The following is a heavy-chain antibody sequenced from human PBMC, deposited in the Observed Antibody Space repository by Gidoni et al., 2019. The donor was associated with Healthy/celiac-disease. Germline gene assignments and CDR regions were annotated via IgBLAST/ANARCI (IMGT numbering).Heavy chain of an antibody. Sequence: EVQLLESGGGLVQPGGSLRLSCAAAGFNFSSYAMSWVRQAPGKGLEWVSAISGSGGSTYYADSVKGRFTISRDNSKNTLYLQMNSLRAEDTAVYYCAKDLGKYYYDSSGYYYGGDYWGQGTLVTVSS. J-gene: IGHJ4*02. D-gene: IGHD3-22*01. V-gene: IGHV3-23*01. CDR3: AKDLGKYYYDSSGYYYGGDY. CDR1: GFNFSSYA. CDR2: ISGSGGST.